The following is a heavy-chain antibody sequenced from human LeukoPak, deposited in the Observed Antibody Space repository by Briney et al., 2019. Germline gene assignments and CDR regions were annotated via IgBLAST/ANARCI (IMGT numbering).Heavy chain of an antibody. D-gene: IGHD3-10*01. Sequence: SETLSLTCTVSGGSISSNCWSWIRQPPGKGLEWIGCIYASGTTNYNPSLKGRLTISVDTSNSQFSLTVRSVAAADTAVYYCGGRGFWGQGTLVTVSS. J-gene: IGHJ4*02. CDR1: GGSISSNC. CDR2: IYASGTT. CDR3: GGRGF. V-gene: IGHV4-4*09.